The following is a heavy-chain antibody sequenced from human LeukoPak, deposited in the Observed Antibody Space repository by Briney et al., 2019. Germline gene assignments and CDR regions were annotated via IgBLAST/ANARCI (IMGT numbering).Heavy chain of an antibody. J-gene: IGHJ6*03. CDR3: ARANRDGYNGDYYYYMDV. CDR1: GGSISSYY. D-gene: IGHD5-24*01. CDR2: IYYSGST. Sequence: KPSETLSLTCTVSGGSISSYYWSWIRQPPGKGLEWIGYIYYSGSTNYNPSLKSRVTISVDTSKNQFSLKLSSVTAADTAVYYCARANRDGYNGDYYYYMDVWGKGTTVTVSS. V-gene: IGHV4-59*01.